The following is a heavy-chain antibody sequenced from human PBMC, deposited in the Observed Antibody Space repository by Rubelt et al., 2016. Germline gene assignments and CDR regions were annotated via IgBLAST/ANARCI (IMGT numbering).Heavy chain of an antibody. CDR2: ISSGSSTI. Sequence: LQLQESGPGLVKPSETLSLTCTLSGGSISSGSYFWGWVRQAPGKGLEWVSYISSGSSTIYYADSVKGRFTISSDNAKNSRYLQMNSLRAEDTAVYFCARDPLTGYYPFDYWGQGTLVTVSS. J-gene: IGHJ4*02. V-gene: IGHV3-48*04. CDR3: ARDPLTGYYPFDY. CDR1: GGSISSGSYF. D-gene: IGHD3-9*01.